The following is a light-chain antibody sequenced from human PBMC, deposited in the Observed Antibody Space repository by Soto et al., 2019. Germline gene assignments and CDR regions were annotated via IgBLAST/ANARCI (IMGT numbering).Light chain of an antibody. CDR3: SSYTSSSTLV. V-gene: IGLV2-14*01. CDR1: SSDVGGYNY. Sequence: QSVLTQPASVSGSPGXXXTISCTGTSSDVGGYNYVSWYQQHPGKAPKLMIYEVSNRPSGVSNRFSGSKSGNTASLTISGLQAEDEADYYCSSYTSSSTLVFGGGTKLTVL. CDR2: EVS. J-gene: IGLJ2*01.